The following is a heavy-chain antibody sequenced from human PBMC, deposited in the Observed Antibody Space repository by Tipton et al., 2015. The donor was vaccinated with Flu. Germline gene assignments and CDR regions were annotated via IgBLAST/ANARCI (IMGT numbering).Heavy chain of an antibody. D-gene: IGHD4-23*01. CDR1: GGSMSSFY. Sequence: LRLSCTVSGGSMSSFYWSWIRQPAGKGLEWIGRMYTSGTAKYHPSFKSRVTMSVDTSKNQFSLKLSSVTAADTAVYYCARHGGYYFDYWGQGTLVTVSS. CDR2: MYTSGTA. CDR3: ARHGGYYFDY. J-gene: IGHJ4*02. V-gene: IGHV4-4*07.